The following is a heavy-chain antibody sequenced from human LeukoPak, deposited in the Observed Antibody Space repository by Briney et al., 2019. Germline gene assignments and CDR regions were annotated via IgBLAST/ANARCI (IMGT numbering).Heavy chain of an antibody. J-gene: IGHJ4*01. CDR1: GGSISDYY. D-gene: IGHD2-21*02. CDR2: MSYSGST. V-gene: IGHV4-59*01. Sequence: PSETLSLTCTVSGGSISDYYWNWIRQPPGKGLEWIGYMSYSGSTNYNPSLNSRVSISVDTSKNQFSLRLSSVTAADTAVYYCARVPARRVVTTPTYFDYWGQGTLVTVSS. CDR3: ARVPARRVVTTPTYFDY.